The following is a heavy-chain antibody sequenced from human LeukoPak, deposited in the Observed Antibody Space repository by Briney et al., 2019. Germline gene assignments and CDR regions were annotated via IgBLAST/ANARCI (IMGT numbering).Heavy chain of an antibody. CDR1: GYSFTSYW. CDR3: ARLPMVRGVTYYYYYYMDV. J-gene: IGHJ6*03. Sequence: GESLKISCKGSGYSFTSYWIGWVRQMPGKGLEWMGTIYPGDSDTRYSPSFQGQVTISADKSISTAYLQWSSLKASDTAMYYCARLPMVRGVTYYYYYYMDVWGKGTTVTVSS. CDR2: IYPGDSDT. D-gene: IGHD3-10*01. V-gene: IGHV5-51*01.